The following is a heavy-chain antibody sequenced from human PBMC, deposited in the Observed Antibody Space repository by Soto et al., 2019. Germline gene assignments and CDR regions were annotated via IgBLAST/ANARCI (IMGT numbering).Heavy chain of an antibody. Sequence: EVQVVESGGGLVQPGGSLRLSCAAAGFTFSSNSMNWVRQAPGKGLEWISYISSSSSTIYADSVKGRFTISRDNAKNSLYLPMNSLRDSDAAVYYCARVIWSGHLTSDLWGQGTLVTVSS. J-gene: IGHJ5*02. D-gene: IGHD3-3*01. CDR2: ISSSSSTI. CDR3: ARVIWSGHLTSDL. V-gene: IGHV3-48*02. CDR1: GFTFSSNS.